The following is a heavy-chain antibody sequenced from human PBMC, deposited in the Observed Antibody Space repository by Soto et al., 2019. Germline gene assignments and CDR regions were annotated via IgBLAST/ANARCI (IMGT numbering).Heavy chain of an antibody. CDR1: GGTFSSYA. V-gene: IGHV1-69*13. J-gene: IGHJ4*02. CDR2: IIPIFGTA. CDR3: ARGLSYYDSSGYYGY. D-gene: IGHD3-22*01. Sequence: ASVKVSCKASGGTFSSYAISWVRQAPGQGLEWMGGIIPIFGTANYAQKFQGRVTITADESTSTAYMELSSLRSEDTAVYYCARGLSYYDSSGYYGYWGQGTLVTVSS.